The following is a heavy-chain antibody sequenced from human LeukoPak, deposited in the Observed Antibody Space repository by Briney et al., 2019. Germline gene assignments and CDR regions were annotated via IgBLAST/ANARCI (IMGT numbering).Heavy chain of an antibody. V-gene: IGHV4-34*01. D-gene: IGHD3-10*01. CDR2: INHSGST. J-gene: IGHJ4*02. CDR3: ARDLGYYGSGSKNR. Sequence: SETLSLTCAVYGGSFSGYYWSWLRQPPGKGLEWIGEINHSGSTNYNPSLKRRVTISVDTSKSQFSLQLSSVTAADTAVYYCARDLGYYGSGSKNRWGQGTLVTVSS. CDR1: GGSFSGYY.